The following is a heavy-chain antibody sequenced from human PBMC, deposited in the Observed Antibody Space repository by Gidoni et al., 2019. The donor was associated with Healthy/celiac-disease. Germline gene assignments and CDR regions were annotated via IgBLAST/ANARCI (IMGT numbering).Heavy chain of an antibody. J-gene: IGHJ6*02. CDR3: ATTRGGDFWSGPTFYGMDV. D-gene: IGHD3-3*01. CDR1: GFTFSDYY. V-gene: IGHV3-11*06. Sequence: QVQLVESGGGLVKPGGSLRLSCAASGFTFSDYYMSWIRQDPGKGLEWVTYIISSSSDTNYADSVKGRFTISRDNAKNSLYLQMNSLRAEDTAVYYCATTRGGDFWSGPTFYGMDVWGQGTTVTVSS. CDR2: IISSSSDT.